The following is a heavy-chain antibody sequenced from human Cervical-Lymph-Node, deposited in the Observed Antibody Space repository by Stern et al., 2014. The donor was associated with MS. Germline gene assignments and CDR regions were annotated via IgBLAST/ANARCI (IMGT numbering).Heavy chain of an antibody. Sequence: VQLVESGGGLVKPGGSLRLSCAASGFTFSDYYMSWIRQAPGKGLEWVSYISSSGSNIYYADSVKGRFTISRDNAKNSLYLQMNSLRAEDTAVYYCARGAEVVITTDYYYGMDVWGQGTTVTVSS. CDR3: ARGAEVVITTDYYYGMDV. J-gene: IGHJ6*02. CDR1: GFTFSDYY. D-gene: IGHD3-22*01. V-gene: IGHV3-11*01. CDR2: ISSSGSNI.